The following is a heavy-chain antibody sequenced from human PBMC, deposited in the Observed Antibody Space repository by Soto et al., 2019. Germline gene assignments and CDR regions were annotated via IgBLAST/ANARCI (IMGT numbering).Heavy chain of an antibody. CDR2: ISSSSSYI. V-gene: IGHV3-21*01. CDR3: AILSGYCSGGSCYFDAIDI. D-gene: IGHD2-15*01. J-gene: IGHJ3*02. CDR1: GFTFSSYS. Sequence: PGGSLRLSCAASGFTFSSYSMNWVRQAPGKGLEWVSSISSSSSYIYYADSVKGRFTISRDNAKNSLYLQMNSLRAEDTAVYYCAILSGYCSGGSCYFDAIDIWGQGTMVTVSS.